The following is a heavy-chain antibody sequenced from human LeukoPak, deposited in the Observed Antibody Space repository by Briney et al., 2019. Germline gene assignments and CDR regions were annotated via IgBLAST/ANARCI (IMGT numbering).Heavy chain of an antibody. V-gene: IGHV3-48*03. CDR1: GFTFSSYE. J-gene: IGHJ4*02. Sequence: GGSLRLSCAASGFTFSSYEMNWVRQAPGKGLEWVSYISSSGSTIYYADSVKGRFTISRDNAKNSLYLQMNSLRAEDTAVYYCAREEGAVAGTETGFYYWGQGTLVTVSS. CDR2: ISSSGSTI. D-gene: IGHD6-19*01. CDR3: AREEGAVAGTETGFYY.